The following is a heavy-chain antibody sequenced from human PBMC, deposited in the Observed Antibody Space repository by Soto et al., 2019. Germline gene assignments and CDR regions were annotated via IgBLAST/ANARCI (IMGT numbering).Heavy chain of an antibody. V-gene: IGHV3-9*01. CDR3: VKDNVGIYCSGGSCYFDS. Sequence: EVQLVESGGGLAQPGGSLRLSCSASGFSFDAFAMHWVRQVPGKGLEWVSGISWNSVFVNYADSVEGRFTTSRDNAKACVHLQMNNLRPDGTAIYYCVKDNVGIYCSGGSCYFDSWSRGTLVTVSS. CDR2: ISWNSVFV. D-gene: IGHD2-15*01. J-gene: IGHJ4*02. CDR1: GFSFDAFA.